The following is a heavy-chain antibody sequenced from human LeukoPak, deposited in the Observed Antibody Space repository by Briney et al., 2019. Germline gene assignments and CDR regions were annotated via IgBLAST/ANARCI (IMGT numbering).Heavy chain of an antibody. Sequence: GGSLTPSCVASGFTFSSHVMSWVRQAPGEGLEWVSGISGSGDTTYYADSVKGRFTISRDNSKNTLSLQMNSLRAEDTAVYSCVKDLNSATNSRSWGQGTLVTVSS. D-gene: IGHD1-26*01. CDR1: GFTFSSHV. J-gene: IGHJ5*02. CDR2: ISGSGDTT. CDR3: VKDLNSATNSRS. V-gene: IGHV3-23*01.